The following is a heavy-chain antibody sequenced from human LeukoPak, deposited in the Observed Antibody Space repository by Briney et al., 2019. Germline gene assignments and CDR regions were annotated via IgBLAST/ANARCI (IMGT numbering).Heavy chain of an antibody. Sequence: SETLSLTCTVSGGSIGSGGYYWSWIRQHPGKGLEWIGYIYYSGSTYYNPSLKSRVTTSVDTSKNQFSLKLSSVTAADTAVYYCARRSRGDRGYCSSTSCYAFDYWGQGTLVTVSS. CDR1: GGSIGSGGYY. CDR2: IYYSGST. J-gene: IGHJ4*02. CDR3: ARRSRGDRGYCSSTSCYAFDY. D-gene: IGHD2-2*01. V-gene: IGHV4-31*03.